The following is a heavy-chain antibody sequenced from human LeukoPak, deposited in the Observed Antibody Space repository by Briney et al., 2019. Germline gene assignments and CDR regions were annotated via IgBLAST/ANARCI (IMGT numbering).Heavy chain of an antibody. J-gene: IGHJ5*02. Sequence: ASVKVSCKASGYTFTGYYMHWVRQAPGQGLEWMGWINPNSGGTNYAQKFQGRVTMTRDTSISTAYMELSRLRPDDTAVYYCARVNLRGSNYNWFDPWGQGTRVTVSS. CDR3: ARVNLRGSNYNWFDP. CDR1: GYTFTGYY. D-gene: IGHD3-10*01. V-gene: IGHV1-2*02. CDR2: INPNSGGT.